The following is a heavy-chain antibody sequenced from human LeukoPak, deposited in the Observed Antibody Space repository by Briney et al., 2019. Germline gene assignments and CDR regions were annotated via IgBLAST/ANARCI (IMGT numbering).Heavy chain of an antibody. D-gene: IGHD1-26*01. CDR2: IYYSGST. V-gene: IGHV4-59*08. CDR1: GGSISSYY. Sequence: SETLSLTCTVSGGSISSYYWSWIRQPPGKGLEWIGYIYYSGSTNYNPSLKSRVTISVDTSKNQFSLKLSSVTAADTAVYYCAHFKGGSFDFWGQGTMVTISS. J-gene: IGHJ3*01. CDR3: AHFKGGSFDF.